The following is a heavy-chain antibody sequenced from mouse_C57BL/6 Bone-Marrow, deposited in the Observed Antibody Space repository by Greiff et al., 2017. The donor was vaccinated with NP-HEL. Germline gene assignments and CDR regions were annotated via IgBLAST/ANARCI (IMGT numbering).Heavy chain of an antibody. CDR1: GYTFTSYW. CDR3: ARSNWAWFAY. CDR2: IHPNSGST. V-gene: IGHV1-64*01. D-gene: IGHD4-1*02. J-gene: IGHJ3*01. Sequence: QVHVKQPGAELVKPGASVKLSCKASGYTFTSYWMHWVKQRPGQGLEWIGMIHPNSGSTNYNEKFKSKATLTVDKSSSTAYMQLSSLTSEDSAVYYCARSNWAWFAYWGQGTLVTVSA.